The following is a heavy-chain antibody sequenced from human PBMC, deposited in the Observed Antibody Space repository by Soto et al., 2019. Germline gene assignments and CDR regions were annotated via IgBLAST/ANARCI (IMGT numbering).Heavy chain of an antibody. Sequence: ASVKDSCKASGYTFTSYGISWVRQAPGQGLEWMGWISAYNGNTNYAQKLQGRVTITTDTSTSTAYMELRSLRSDDTAVYYCARDRDDFWSGYNRGPSGYWGQGTLVTVSS. CDR3: ARDRDDFWSGYNRGPSGY. CDR1: GYTFTSYG. D-gene: IGHD3-3*01. V-gene: IGHV1-18*01. CDR2: ISAYNGNT. J-gene: IGHJ4*02.